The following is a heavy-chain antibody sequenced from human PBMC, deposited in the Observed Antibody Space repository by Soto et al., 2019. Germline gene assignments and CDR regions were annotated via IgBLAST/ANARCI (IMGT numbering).Heavy chain of an antibody. CDR1: VHSSSNYY. V-gene: IGHV4-4*07. Sequence: PSETLPLTGNVPVHSSSNYYWTWIRQSAGKGLQWIVRMSATGAAAYNPSLKSRLTPSRDTSRNELSLTLKFVTAADRAVYFCTRDKYGTPDSWGQGTMVTV. CDR2: MSATGAA. J-gene: IGHJ3*02. D-gene: IGHD1-26*01. CDR3: TRDKYGTPDS.